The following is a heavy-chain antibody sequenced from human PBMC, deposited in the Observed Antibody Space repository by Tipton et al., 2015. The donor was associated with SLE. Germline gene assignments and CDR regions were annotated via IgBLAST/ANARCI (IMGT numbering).Heavy chain of an antibody. CDR1: DDSITNSNYN. CDR2: IYSSGVT. V-gene: IGHV4-61*02. Sequence: TLSLTCTVSDDSITNSNYNWGWIRQPAGKGLEWIGRIYSSGVTKYSPPLKSRVTMAVDTSKNQFSLRLRSVTAADTAVYFCSSRNWDETFDVWGQGTMVTVSS. D-gene: IGHD7-27*01. CDR3: SSRNWDETFDV. J-gene: IGHJ3*01.